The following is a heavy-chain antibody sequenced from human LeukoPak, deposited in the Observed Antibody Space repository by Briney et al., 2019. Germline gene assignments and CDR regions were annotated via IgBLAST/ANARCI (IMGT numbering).Heavy chain of an antibody. V-gene: IGHV4-59*08. Sequence: SETLSLTCTVSGGSFSTYYWSWIRQPPGKRLEWIGYIYTTGSTNYNPSLESRVTIPVDTSKKQFSLKLRSVTAADTAVYYCARHRRLRDGYNAFDIWGQGRMATVSS. CDR1: GGSFSTYY. D-gene: IGHD5-24*01. J-gene: IGHJ3*02. CDR2: IYTTGST. CDR3: ARHRRLRDGYNAFDI.